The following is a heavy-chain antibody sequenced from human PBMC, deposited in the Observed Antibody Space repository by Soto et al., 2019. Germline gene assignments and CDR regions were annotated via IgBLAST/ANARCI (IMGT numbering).Heavy chain of an antibody. CDR2: INPNSGGT. CDR1: GYTFTGYY. D-gene: IGHD3-10*01. V-gene: IGHV1-2*04. Sequence: GASVKVSCKASGYTFTGYYMHWVRQAPGQGLEWMGWINPNSGGTSYAQKFQGWVTMTRDTSISTAYMELSRLRSDDTAVYYCARSPFVITMVRGAATSPFDYWGQGTLVTVSS. CDR3: ARSPFVITMVRGAATSPFDY. J-gene: IGHJ4*02.